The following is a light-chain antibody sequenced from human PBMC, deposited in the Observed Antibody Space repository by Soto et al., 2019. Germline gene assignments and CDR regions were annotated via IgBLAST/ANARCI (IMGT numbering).Light chain of an antibody. Sequence: QSALTQPASVSGSPGQSITTSCSGTTSDVGGYEYVSWYQQHPGKAPKLMIYEVTTRPSGVSNRFSGSKSGTTASLTISGLQAEDEADYYCSSYTSSSPYVFGSGTKVTVL. J-gene: IGLJ1*01. V-gene: IGLV2-14*01. CDR3: SSYTSSSPYV. CDR1: TSDVGGYEY. CDR2: EVT.